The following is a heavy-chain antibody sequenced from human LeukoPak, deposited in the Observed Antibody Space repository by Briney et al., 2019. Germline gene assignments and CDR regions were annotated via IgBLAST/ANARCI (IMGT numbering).Heavy chain of an antibody. V-gene: IGHV4-59*01. Sequence: SETLSLTCTVSGGSISSYYWSWIRQPPGKGLEWIGYIYYSGSTNYNPSLKSRVTISVDTSKNQFSLKLSSVTAADTAVYYCARVGDGYNFPYYYGMDVWGQGTTVTVSS. CDR1: GGSISSYY. D-gene: IGHD5-24*01. J-gene: IGHJ6*02. CDR3: ARVGDGYNFPYYYGMDV. CDR2: IYYSGST.